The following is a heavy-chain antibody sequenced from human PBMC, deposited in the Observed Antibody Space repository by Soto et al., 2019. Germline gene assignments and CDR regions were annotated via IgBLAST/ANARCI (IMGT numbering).Heavy chain of an antibody. V-gene: IGHV2-5*02. Sequence: QITLKESGPTLVKPTQTLTLTCTFSGFSLSTSGVGVVWIRQPPGKALEWLGIIYWDDDKRYRPSLKSRLTITKDSYKDRVVLTITHMDPVNTGTYYCAHNLVAGTSWFHPWGQGTLVTVSS. CDR3: AHNLVAGTSWFHP. CDR1: GFSLSTSGVG. D-gene: IGHD6-19*01. CDR2: IYWDDDK. J-gene: IGHJ5*02.